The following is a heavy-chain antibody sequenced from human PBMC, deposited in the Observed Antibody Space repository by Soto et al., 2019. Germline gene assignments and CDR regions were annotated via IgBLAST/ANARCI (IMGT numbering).Heavy chain of an antibody. Sequence: SQTLSLTCTVSGGSISGSYWSWIRQPPGKRLEWIGYIYSSGTTNYNPSLKSRLTVSVDTSKNQFSLKLSSVTAADTAVYYCARVGVRGIISVMDVWGQGTTVTVSS. CDR3: ARVGVRGIISVMDV. CDR2: IYSSGTT. CDR1: GGSISGSY. V-gene: IGHV4-59*01. J-gene: IGHJ6*02. D-gene: IGHD3-10*01.